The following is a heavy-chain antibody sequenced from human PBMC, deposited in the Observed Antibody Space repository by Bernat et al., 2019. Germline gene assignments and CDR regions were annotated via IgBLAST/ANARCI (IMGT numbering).Heavy chain of an antibody. V-gene: IGHV4-39*01. J-gene: IGHJ4*02. D-gene: IGHD6-19*01. Sequence: QLQLQESCPGLVKPSETLSLTCTVPGGSISNSSYYWGWIRQPPGKGLEWIGSIYYSGSTYYNPSLKSRVTISVYPSKDQFSMKLSSVTAADTAVYYCARHAMGDTTALTGWYLTSDYYFDYWGQGTLVTVSS. CDR1: GGSISNSSYY. CDR3: ARHAMGDTTALTGWYLTSDYYFDY. CDR2: IYYSGST.